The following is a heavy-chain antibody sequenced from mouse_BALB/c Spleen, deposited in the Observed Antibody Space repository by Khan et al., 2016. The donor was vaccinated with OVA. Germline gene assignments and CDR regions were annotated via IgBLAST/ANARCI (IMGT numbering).Heavy chain of an antibody. CDR3: ARPAYDGYYDY. Sequence: QVQLQQSGPELVRPGVSVKISCKGSAYTFTDYAMYWVKQSHAKSLEWIGLISTYSGNTNYNQKFRGKATMTVDKSSSTAYMELARLTSEDSAIYYCARPAYDGYYDYWGQGTTLTVSS. CDR1: AYTFTDYA. V-gene: IGHV1S137*01. D-gene: IGHD2-3*01. J-gene: IGHJ2*01. CDR2: ISTYSGNT.